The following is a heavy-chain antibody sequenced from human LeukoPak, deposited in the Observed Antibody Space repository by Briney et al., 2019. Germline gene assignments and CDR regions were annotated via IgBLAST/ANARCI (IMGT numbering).Heavy chain of an antibody. V-gene: IGHV3-23*01. CDR2: MSGSTGST. CDR1: GFTFSSYA. D-gene: IGHD3-16*01. J-gene: IGHJ4*02. CDR3: VRGGVDY. Sequence: PGGSLRLSCAASGFTFSSYAMTWVRQAPGRGLEWVSTMSGSTGSTNYADSVKGRFTLSRDNAKNTLYLQMDSLRAEDTAVYYCVRGGVDYWGQGTQVTVSS.